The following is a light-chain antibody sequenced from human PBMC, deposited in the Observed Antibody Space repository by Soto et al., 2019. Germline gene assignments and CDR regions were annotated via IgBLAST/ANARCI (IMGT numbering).Light chain of an antibody. CDR1: SSDVGGYNY. J-gene: IGLJ1*01. CDR2: EVN. V-gene: IGLV2-8*01. Sequence: QSALTQPPSASGYPGQSVAISCTGTSSDVGGYNYVSWYQQHPGKAPKLMIYEVNKRPSGVPDRFSGSKSGNTASLTFSGLQAEDEADYYCSSYAGSSNVFGTGTKVTVL. CDR3: SSYAGSSNV.